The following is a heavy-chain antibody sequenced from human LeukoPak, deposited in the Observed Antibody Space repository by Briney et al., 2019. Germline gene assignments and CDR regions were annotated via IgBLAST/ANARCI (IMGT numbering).Heavy chain of an antibody. J-gene: IGHJ4*02. CDR3: ARRRYNYDY. D-gene: IGHD5-18*01. CDR2: IYYSGYT. Sequence: SETLSLTCTVSGGSISSYYWSWIRQPPGKGLGWIGYIYYSGYTIYNPSLKSRVTISIDTFKNQFSLKLSSVTAADTAVYYCARRRYNYDYWGQGTLVTVSS. V-gene: IGHV4-59*01. CDR1: GGSISSYY.